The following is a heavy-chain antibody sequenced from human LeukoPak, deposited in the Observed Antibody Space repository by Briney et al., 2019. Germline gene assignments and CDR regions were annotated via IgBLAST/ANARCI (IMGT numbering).Heavy chain of an antibody. D-gene: IGHD5-18*01. CDR1: GFIFDDYA. CDR2: ISGGGGST. V-gene: IGHV3-43*02. CDR3: AKDMFGVDTAMIKD. Sequence: PGGSLRLSCAASGFIFDDYAMHWVRQAPGKGLEWVSLISGGGGSTYYADSVKGRFTISRDNSKNSLYLQMNSLRTEDTALYYCAKDMFGVDTAMIKDWGQGTLVTVSS. J-gene: IGHJ4*02.